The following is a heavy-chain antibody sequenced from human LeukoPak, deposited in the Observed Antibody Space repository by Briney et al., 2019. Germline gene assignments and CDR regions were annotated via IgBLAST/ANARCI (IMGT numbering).Heavy chain of an antibody. CDR2: IYSDNT. CDR3: ARRAGAYSHPYDY. Sequence: GGSVRLSCTVSGFTVSSNSMSWVRQAPGKGLKWVSFIYSDNTHYSDSVKGRFTISRDNSKNTLYLQMNSLRAEDTAVYYCARRAGAYSHPYDYWGQGTLVTVSS. D-gene: IGHD4/OR15-4a*01. V-gene: IGHV3-53*01. J-gene: IGHJ4*02. CDR1: GFTVSSNS.